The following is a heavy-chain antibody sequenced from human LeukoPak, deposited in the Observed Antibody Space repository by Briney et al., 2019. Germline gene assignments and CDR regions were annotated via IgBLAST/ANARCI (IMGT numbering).Heavy chain of an antibody. J-gene: IGHJ4*02. D-gene: IGHD3-3*01. CDR3: ARDQYDTWSRRGNFDS. CDR2: IKLYGSDQ. Sequence: GGSLRLSWVAIGFTFGKYWMSWVRQAPGKGLEWVANIKLYGSDQNYVDSVKGRFTISRDNTKNSLYLQMNSLRVEDTAVFYCARDQYDTWSRRGNFDSWGQGTLVIVSS. CDR1: GFTFGKYW. V-gene: IGHV3-7*03.